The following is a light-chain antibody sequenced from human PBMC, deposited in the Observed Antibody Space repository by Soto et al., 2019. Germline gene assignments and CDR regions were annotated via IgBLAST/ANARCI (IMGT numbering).Light chain of an antibody. V-gene: IGKV1-27*01. Sequence: DIQMTQSPSSLSASVGDTVTITCRASQGISSYLAWYQQKPGKVPKLLIYAASTLQSGVPSRFSGSGSGTDFTLTISSLQPEDVATYYCQKYSSAPFTFGPGTKVDIK. CDR2: AAS. CDR3: QKYSSAPFT. J-gene: IGKJ3*01. CDR1: QGISSY.